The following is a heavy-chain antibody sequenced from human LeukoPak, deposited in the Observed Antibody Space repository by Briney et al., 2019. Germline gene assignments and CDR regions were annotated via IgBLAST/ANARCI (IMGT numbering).Heavy chain of an antibody. CDR2: ISYDGSNK. CDR3: AKAIKGSRYDFWSGYSDY. J-gene: IGHJ4*02. CDR1: RFTFSSYG. Sequence: GGSLRLSCAASRFTFSSYGMHWVRQAPGKGLEWVAVISYDGSNKYYADSVKGRFTISRDNSKNTLYLQMNSLRAEDTAVYYSAKAIKGSRYDFWSGYSDYWGQGTLVTVSS. V-gene: IGHV3-30*18. D-gene: IGHD3-3*01.